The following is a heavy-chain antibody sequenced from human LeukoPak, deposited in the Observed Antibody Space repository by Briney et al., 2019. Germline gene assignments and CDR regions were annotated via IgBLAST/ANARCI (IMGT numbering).Heavy chain of an antibody. J-gene: IGHJ4*02. V-gene: IGHV1-69*04. CDR3: ARYRTDYYFDY. CDR2: IIPILGIA. CDR1: GGTFSSYA. D-gene: IGHD1-1*01. Sequence: GASVKLSCTASGGTFSSYAISWVRQAPGQGLEWMGRIIPILGIANYAQKFQGRVTITADKSTSTAYMELSSLRSEDTAVYYCARYRTDYYFDYWGQGTLVTVSS.